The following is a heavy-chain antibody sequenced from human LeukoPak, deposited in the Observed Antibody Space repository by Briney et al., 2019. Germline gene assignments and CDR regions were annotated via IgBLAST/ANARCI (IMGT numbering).Heavy chain of an antibody. CDR3: ARVVGYDFWSGMADAFDI. CDR2: INPNSGGT. CDR1: GYTFTGYY. D-gene: IGHD3-3*01. V-gene: IGHV1-2*02. J-gene: IGHJ3*02. Sequence: GASVKVSCKASGYTFTGYYMHWVRQAPGQGLEWMGWINPNSGGTNYAQKFQGRVTMTRDTSISTAYMELSRLRSDDAAVYYCARVVGYDFWSGMADAFDIWGQGTMVTVSS.